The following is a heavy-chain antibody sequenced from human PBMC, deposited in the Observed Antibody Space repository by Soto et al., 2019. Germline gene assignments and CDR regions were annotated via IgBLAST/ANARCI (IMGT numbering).Heavy chain of an antibody. CDR3: AREVPGITSFDY. J-gene: IGHJ4*02. Sequence: QVQLVQSGPEMMQPGASVKISCKPSGYASVSYAMHWVRQVHGQVYEWLGWINAGVDGTMYSERFQGRVKITRDTSANPVYLELNALTSEDTAVYYCAREVPGITSFDYWGQGTLVIVSS. CDR1: GYASVSYA. CDR2: INAGVDGT. V-gene: IGHV1-3*01. D-gene: IGHD3-10*01.